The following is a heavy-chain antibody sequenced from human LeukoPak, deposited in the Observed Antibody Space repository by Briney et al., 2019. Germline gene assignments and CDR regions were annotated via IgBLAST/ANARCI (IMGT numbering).Heavy chain of an antibody. V-gene: IGHV5-51*01. CDR2: IYPGDSDT. CDR1: GYSFTSYW. D-gene: IGHD6-19*01. Sequence: GESLKISCKGSGYSFTSYWIGWVRQMPGKGLEWMGIIYPGDSDTRYSPSFQGQATISADKSISTAYLQWSSLKASDTAMYYCARRGSYSSGWYRGDDAFDIWGQGTMVTVSS. CDR3: ARRGSYSSGWYRGDDAFDI. J-gene: IGHJ3*02.